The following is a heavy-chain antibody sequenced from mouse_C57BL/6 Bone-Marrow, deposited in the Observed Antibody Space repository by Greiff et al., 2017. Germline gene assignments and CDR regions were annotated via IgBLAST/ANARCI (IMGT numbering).Heavy chain of an antibody. D-gene: IGHD5-1*01. CDR2: FHPYNDDT. J-gene: IGHJ2*01. Sequence: QVQLQQSGAELVKPGASVKMSCKASGYTFTTYPIEWMKQNHGKSLEWIGNFHPYNDDTKYNEKFKGKDTLTVEKSSKTVYLELSRLTSDDSAVYYCARSSTFFYYFDYWGQGTTLTVSS. CDR3: ARSSTFFYYFDY. CDR1: GYTFTTYP. V-gene: IGHV1-47*01.